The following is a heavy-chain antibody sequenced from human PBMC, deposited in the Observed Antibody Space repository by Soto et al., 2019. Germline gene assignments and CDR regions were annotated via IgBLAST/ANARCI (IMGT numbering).Heavy chain of an antibody. V-gene: IGHV4-61*01. CDR1: GGSVSSGSYY. Sequence: SETLSLTCTVSGGSVSSGSYYWTWIRHTPGKGLEWIGYVYDSGSFNYNPSLKSRVTISVDTPKNQFSLRLKSVTAADTAVYYCARVDYALVYWGQGTLVTVSS. J-gene: IGHJ4*02. CDR2: VYDSGSF. CDR3: ARVDYALVY. D-gene: IGHD3-16*01.